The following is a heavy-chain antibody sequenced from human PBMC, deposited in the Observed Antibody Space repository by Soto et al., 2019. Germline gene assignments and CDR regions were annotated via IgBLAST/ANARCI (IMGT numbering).Heavy chain of an antibody. D-gene: IGHD1-7*01. CDR3: AKNQERELPRVIDF. J-gene: IGHJ4*02. V-gene: IGHV3-23*01. Sequence: EVRLLESGGGLVKPGGSLRLSCATSGLTFSNYAMSWVRQAPGGGLEWVSSMSGSSSTTYYADSVRGRFTISRDRSKNTLYLQTSCLRAEDTALYYCAKNQERELPRVIDFWGQGTLVTVSS. CDR2: MSGSSSTT. CDR1: GLTFSNYA.